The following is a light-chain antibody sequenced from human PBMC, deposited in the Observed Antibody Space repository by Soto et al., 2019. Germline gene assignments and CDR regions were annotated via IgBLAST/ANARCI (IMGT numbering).Light chain of an antibody. Sequence: DIQMTQSPSSLSASVGDRVTITCRASQSISSYLNGYQKKPGKAPKLLIYAASSLQSGVPSRFSGSGSGTDFTLTISSLQPEDFATYYCQQSYSTPPTFGQGTKVEIK. CDR1: QSISSY. J-gene: IGKJ1*01. V-gene: IGKV1-39*01. CDR3: QQSYSTPPT. CDR2: AAS.